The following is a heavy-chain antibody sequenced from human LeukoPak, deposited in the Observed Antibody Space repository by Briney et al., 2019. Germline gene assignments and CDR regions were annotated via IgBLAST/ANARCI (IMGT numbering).Heavy chain of an antibody. CDR3: ASSWGSAIDF. CDR2: INQDGSEI. J-gene: IGHJ4*02. V-gene: IGHV3-7*01. Sequence: PSETLSLTCTVSGYSISSGYYWGWIRQPPGKGLEWVANINQDGSEIYYVDSVKGRFTVSTDNAKNSLYLQMTSLRAEDTAVYYCASSWGSAIDFWGQGTLVTVSS. D-gene: IGHD3-16*01. CDR1: GYSISSGYY.